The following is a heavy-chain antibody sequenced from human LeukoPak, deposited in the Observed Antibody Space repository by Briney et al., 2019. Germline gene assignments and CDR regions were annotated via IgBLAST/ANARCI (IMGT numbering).Heavy chain of an antibody. Sequence: WETLSLTCNVSGYFLSSGFYWGWVRPPPGKGLEWIASVYHSGTTIYNLSLKSRVSMSMDTSMNHYSLKLRFVTAADTAVYYCARTLSDSSPVATWGQGTLVTVSS. V-gene: IGHV4-38-2*02. CDR2: VYHSGTT. J-gene: IGHJ4*02. CDR3: ARTLSDSSPVAT. CDR1: GYFLSSGFY. D-gene: IGHD3-22*01.